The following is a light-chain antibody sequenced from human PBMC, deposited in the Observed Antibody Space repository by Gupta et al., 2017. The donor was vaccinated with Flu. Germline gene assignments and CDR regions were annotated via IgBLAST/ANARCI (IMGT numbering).Light chain of an antibody. V-gene: IGKV3-20*01. CDR2: GAS. CDR1: QSVSSSY. Sequence: EIVLTQSPGTLSLSPGERATLSCRASQSVSSSYLAWDQQTPGQAPRLLIFGASSRATGIPDRFSGSGSGTHVTLTISRLEPEDFAVYYSQQYGSSPETFGQGTTVEIK. J-gene: IGKJ1*01. CDR3: QQYGSSPET.